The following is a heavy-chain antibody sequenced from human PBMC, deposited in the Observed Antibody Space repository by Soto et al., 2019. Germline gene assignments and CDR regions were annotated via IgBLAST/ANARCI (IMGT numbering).Heavy chain of an antibody. V-gene: IGHV4-59*01. D-gene: IGHD6-13*01. J-gene: IGHJ3*02. CDR2: IYYSGST. CDR3: ARGRSWYRDAFDI. Sequence: LSLTCTVSGGSISSYYWSWIRQPPGKGLEWIGYIYYSGSTNYNPSLKSRVTISVDTSKNQFSLKLSSVTAADTAVYYCARGRSWYRDAFDIWGQGTMVTVSS. CDR1: GGSISSYY.